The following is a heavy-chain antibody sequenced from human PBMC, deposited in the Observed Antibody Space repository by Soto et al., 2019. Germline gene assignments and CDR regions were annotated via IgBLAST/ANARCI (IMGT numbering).Heavy chain of an antibody. CDR3: VREIGYIDS. CDR1: GDSVSSNSAA. Sequence: QVQLQQSGPGLVKPSQTLSLTCAISGDSVSSNSAAWSWLRQSPSRGLEWLGRTYYRSRWYNDYALSVKSRITIHPDTSKNQSSLQLKGVAPEDTAVEYCVREIGYIDSWGQGTLVTVSS. CDR2: TYYRSRWYN. D-gene: IGHD3-22*01. J-gene: IGHJ4*02. V-gene: IGHV6-1*01.